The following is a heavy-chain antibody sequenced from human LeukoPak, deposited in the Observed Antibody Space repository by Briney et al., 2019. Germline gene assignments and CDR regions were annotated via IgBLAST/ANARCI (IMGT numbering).Heavy chain of an antibody. J-gene: IGHJ5*02. D-gene: IGHD5-18*01. CDR3: ARDQGYSYGINWFDP. Sequence: SVKVSCKASGGTFSSYAISWVRQAPGQGLEWMGRIIPILGIANYAQKFQGRVTITADKSTSTAYMELSSLRSEDTAVYYCARDQGYSYGINWFDPWGQGTLVTVSS. CDR2: IIPILGIA. CDR1: GGTFSSYA. V-gene: IGHV1-69*04.